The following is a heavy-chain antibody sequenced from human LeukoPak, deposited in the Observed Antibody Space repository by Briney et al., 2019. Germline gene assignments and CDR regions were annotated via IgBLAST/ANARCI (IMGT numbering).Heavy chain of an antibody. J-gene: IGHJ4*02. V-gene: IGHV4-4*07. CDR1: GGSISSYY. CDR2: IYPRGHT. Sequence: KPSETPSLTCTVSGGSISSYYWTWIRQPAGKGLEWIGRIYPRGHTNYNPSLRSRVTLSVDTSKNEFSLKLSSVTAADTAVYYCARETAVPANVFDHWGQGILVTVSS. CDR3: ARETAVPANVFDH. D-gene: IGHD2-21*02.